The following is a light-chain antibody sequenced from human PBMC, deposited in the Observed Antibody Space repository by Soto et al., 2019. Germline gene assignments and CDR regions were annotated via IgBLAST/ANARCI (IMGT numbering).Light chain of an antibody. CDR2: GAS. Sequence: DIQLTQSPSFLSASVGDRVTITCRASQGISSYLARYQQKPGKAPKLLIYGASTLQSGVPSRFSGSGSGTEFTLTVSSLQPEDFAAYYCQQLNSYPLTFGGGTEVEIK. CDR3: QQLNSYPLT. J-gene: IGKJ4*01. CDR1: QGISSY. V-gene: IGKV1-9*01.